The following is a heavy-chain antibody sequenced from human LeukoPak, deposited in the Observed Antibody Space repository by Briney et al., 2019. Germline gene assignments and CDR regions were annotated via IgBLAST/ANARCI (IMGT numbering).Heavy chain of an antibody. CDR3: ARSEVGSPFDI. J-gene: IGHJ3*02. V-gene: IGHV3-21*01. D-gene: IGHD3-10*01. Sequence: PGGSLRLSCAASGFTFRSYSMSWVRQAPGKGLEWVSSIGRSNTIYYADSVKGRFTISRDNAKTSLYLQMNSLRAEDTAVYYCARSEVGSPFDIWGQGTMVTASS. CDR1: GFTFRSYS. CDR2: IGRSNTI.